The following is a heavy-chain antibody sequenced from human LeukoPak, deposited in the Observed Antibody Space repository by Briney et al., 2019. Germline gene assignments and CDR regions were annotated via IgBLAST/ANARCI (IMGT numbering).Heavy chain of an antibody. D-gene: IGHD6-19*01. CDR2: IKRDGSEK. V-gene: IGHV3-7*03. CDR1: GFTFSSYW. CDR3: GRDSSGGYYFDY. Sequence: GGSLRLSCAASGFTFSSYWMSWVRRAPGKGLEWVANIKRDGSEKYYVDSVKGRFTISRDNAKNSLYLQMNSLRAEDTAVYYWGRDSSGGYYFDYGGQGPLVPVSS. J-gene: IGHJ4*02.